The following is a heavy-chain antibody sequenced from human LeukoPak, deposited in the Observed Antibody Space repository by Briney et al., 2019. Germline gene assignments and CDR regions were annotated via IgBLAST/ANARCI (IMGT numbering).Heavy chain of an antibody. V-gene: IGHV4-34*01. CDR2: INHSEGT. Sequence: PSETLSLTCAVYGGSHSGYYWSWIRQPPGKGLEWIGEINHSEGTNYNPSLKSRVTISVDTSKNQFSLNLKSVTAADTAVYYCTRHPSGGNPLEWWGQGALVTVSS. CDR1: GGSHSGYY. CDR3: TRHPSGGNPLEW. D-gene: IGHD4-23*01. J-gene: IGHJ4*02.